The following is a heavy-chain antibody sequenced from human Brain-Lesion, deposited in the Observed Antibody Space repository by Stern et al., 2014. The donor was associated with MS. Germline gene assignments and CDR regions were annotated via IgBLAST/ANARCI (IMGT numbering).Heavy chain of an antibody. Sequence: EVHLVESGGDLVQPGRSLRLSCAAFGFTFDDYAMHWVRQAPGKGLEGVAGISWNSGTIGYADSVKGRFPTSRDNAYSSLYLQMNSLRPEDTALYYCARDITGSSAYFAYWGQGTLVTVSS. V-gene: IGHV3-9*01. J-gene: IGHJ4*02. CDR3: ARDITGSSAYFAY. CDR1: GFTFDDYA. D-gene: IGHD1-14*01. CDR2: ISWNSGTI.